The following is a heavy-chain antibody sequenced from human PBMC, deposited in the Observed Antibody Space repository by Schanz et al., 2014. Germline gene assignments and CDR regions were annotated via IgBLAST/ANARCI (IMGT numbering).Heavy chain of an antibody. D-gene: IGHD3-10*01. CDR1: GFTFSNYW. CDR2: IKQDGSEK. CDR3: ARDLSYYNSGSYGY. J-gene: IGHJ4*02. Sequence: EVQLVESGGGLVQPGGSLRLSCAASGFTFSNYWMSWVRQAPGKGLEWVANIKQDGSEKYYVDSVKGRFTFSRDNAKNSLYLQMNSLRAEDTAVYYCARDLSYYNSGSYGYWGQGTLVTVSS. V-gene: IGHV3-7*01.